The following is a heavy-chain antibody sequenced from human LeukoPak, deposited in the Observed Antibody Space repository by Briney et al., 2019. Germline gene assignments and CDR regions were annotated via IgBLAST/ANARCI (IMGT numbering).Heavy chain of an antibody. Sequence: SQTLSLTCTVSGGSISSGSYYWSWIRQPAGKGLEWIGRIYTSGSTNYNHSLKSRVTISVDTSKNQFSLRLSSVTAAAKAVYYCARVRGCSSTSCPRYYYYYMDVWGKGTTVTVSS. CDR2: IYTSGST. CDR1: GGSISSGSYY. J-gene: IGHJ6*03. V-gene: IGHV4-61*02. D-gene: IGHD2-2*01. CDR3: ARVRGCSSTSCPRYYYYYMDV.